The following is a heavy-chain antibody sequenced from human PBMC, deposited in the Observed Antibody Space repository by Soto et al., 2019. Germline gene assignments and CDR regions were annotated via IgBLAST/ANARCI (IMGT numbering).Heavy chain of an antibody. CDR1: GFTFSSYG. CDR3: ARDRDALTVTFYY. CDR2: IWYDGSNK. J-gene: IGHJ4*02. D-gene: IGHD4-17*01. V-gene: IGHV3-33*01. Sequence: PGGSLRLSCAASGFTFSSYGMHWVRQAPGKGLEWVAVIWYDGSNKYYADSVKGRFTISRDNSKNTLYLQMNSLRAEDTAVYYCARDRDALTVTFYYWGQGTLVTVSS.